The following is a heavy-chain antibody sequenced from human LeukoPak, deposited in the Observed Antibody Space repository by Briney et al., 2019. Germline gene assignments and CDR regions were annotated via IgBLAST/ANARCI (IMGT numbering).Heavy chain of an antibody. J-gene: IGHJ4*02. D-gene: IGHD6-19*01. CDR1: GFTFSRYW. Sequence: GGSLRLSCAASGFTFSRYWMHWVRQAPGKGLVWVSRINSDGSSTSYADSVKGRFTISRDNAKNTLYLQMNSLRAEDTAVYYCARDGSVAGPDYWGQGTLVTVYS. CDR2: INSDGSST. CDR3: ARDGSVAGPDY. V-gene: IGHV3-74*01.